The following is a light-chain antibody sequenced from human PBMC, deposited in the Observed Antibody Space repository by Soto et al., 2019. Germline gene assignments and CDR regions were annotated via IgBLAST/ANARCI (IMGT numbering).Light chain of an antibody. J-gene: IGKJ1*01. CDR2: DAS. CDR1: QSISSW. V-gene: IGKV1-5*01. CDR3: QQYENYWT. Sequence: DLQMTQSPSTLSASVGAGVTITCRASQSISSWLAWYQHKPGKAPKLLIYDASNLDSGVPSRFIVSGSGTEFSLTINNLQPDDCATDDCQQYENYWTFGQGTKVDIK.